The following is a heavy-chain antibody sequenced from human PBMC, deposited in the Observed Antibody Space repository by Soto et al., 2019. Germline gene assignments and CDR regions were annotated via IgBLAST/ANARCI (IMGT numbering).Heavy chain of an antibody. CDR3: ARLVRGVIY. V-gene: IGHV4-39*01. CDR2: IYYSGST. Sequence: NPSETLSLTCTVSGGSISSSSYYWGWIRQPPGKGLEWIGSIYYSGSTYYNPSLKSRVTISVDTSKNQFSLKLSSVTAADTTVYYCARLVRGVIYWGQRTLVTVSS. D-gene: IGHD3-10*01. CDR1: GGSISSSSYY. J-gene: IGHJ4*02.